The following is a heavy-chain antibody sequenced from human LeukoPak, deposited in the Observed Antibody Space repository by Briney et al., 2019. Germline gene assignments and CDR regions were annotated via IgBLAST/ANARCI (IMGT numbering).Heavy chain of an antibody. Sequence: PSETLSLTCSVSGGSINAFYWSWIRQPAGKGLEWIGRIHSSGSTNYSPSLKSRVTMLLDPSKNQFSLSLISVTAAGTAVYYCAREAVHYGSGSLDYWGQGTLVTVSS. D-gene: IGHD3-10*01. CDR2: IHSSGST. CDR3: AREAVHYGSGSLDY. CDR1: GGSINAFY. V-gene: IGHV4-4*07. J-gene: IGHJ4*02.